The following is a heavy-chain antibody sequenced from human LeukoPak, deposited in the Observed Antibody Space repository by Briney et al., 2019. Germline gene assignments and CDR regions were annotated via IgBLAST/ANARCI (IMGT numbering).Heavy chain of an antibody. D-gene: IGHD1-26*01. Sequence: ASVKVSCKASGCTFTSYDINWVRQATGQGLEWMGGIIPIFGTANYAQKFQGRVTITADESTSTAYMELSSLRSEDTAVYYCAAGYSGSYLGDYWGQGTLVTVSS. J-gene: IGHJ4*02. CDR3: AAGYSGSYLGDY. CDR1: GCTFTSYD. CDR2: IIPIFGTA. V-gene: IGHV1-69*13.